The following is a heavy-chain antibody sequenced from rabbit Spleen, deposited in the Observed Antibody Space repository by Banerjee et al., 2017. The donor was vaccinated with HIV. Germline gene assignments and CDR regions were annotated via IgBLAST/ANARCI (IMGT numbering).Heavy chain of an antibody. D-gene: IGHD4-2*01. CDR2: IDTGSSGFT. J-gene: IGHJ4*01. CDR3: ARDLAGGIGWNFSL. Sequence: QSLEESGGDLVKPGASLTLTCIASGVSFSGNSYMCWVRQAPGKGLEWIACIDTGSSGFTYFASWAKGRFTISKTSSTTVTLQMTSLTAADTATYFCARDLAGGIGWNFSLWGQGTLVTVS. V-gene: IGHV1S40*01. CDR1: GVSFSGNSY.